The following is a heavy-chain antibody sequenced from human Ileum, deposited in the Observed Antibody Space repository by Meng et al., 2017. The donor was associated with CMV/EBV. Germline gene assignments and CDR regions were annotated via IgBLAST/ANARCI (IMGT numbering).Heavy chain of an antibody. CDR3: VRGGLSAYDFAQ. D-gene: IGHD5-12*01. CDR2: INAAGSTT. V-gene: IGHV3-74*03. CDR1: GFTFSSFW. J-gene: IGHJ4*02. Sequence: WGSLSLSCAASGFTFSSFWLHWVRQAPGKGLVWVARINAAGSTTTDADFGKGRFTISRDNAKNTLYLEMNNLRAEDTAFYYCVRGGLSAYDFAQWGQGTLVTVSS.